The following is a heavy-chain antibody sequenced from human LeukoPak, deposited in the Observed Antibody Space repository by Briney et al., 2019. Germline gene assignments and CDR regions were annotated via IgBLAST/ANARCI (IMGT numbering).Heavy chain of an antibody. D-gene: IGHD3-10*01. CDR3: ARPRSYYYGSGSYAFDY. J-gene: IGHJ4*02. CDR1: GGSISSTRYY. Sequence: SETLSLTCTVSGGSISSTRYYWGWIRQPPGKGLEWIGSIYYSGSTYYNPSLKSRVTISVDTSKNQFSLKLSSVTAADTAVYYCARPRSYYYGSGSYAFDYWGQGTLVTVSS. CDR2: IYYSGST. V-gene: IGHV4-39*01.